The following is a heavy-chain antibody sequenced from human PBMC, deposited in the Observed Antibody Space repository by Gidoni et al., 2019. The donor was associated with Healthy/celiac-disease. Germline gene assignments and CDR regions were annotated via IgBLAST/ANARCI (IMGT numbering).Heavy chain of an antibody. J-gene: IGHJ4*02. V-gene: IGHV3-30*18. CDR1: GFTFSSYG. CDR3: AKDGHDGYNYFDY. CDR2: ISYDGSNK. D-gene: IGHD5-12*01. Sequence: QVQLLESGGGVVQPGRSLRLSCAASGFTFSSYGMHWVRQAPGKGLEWVAVISYDGSNKYYADSVKGRFTISRDNSKNTLYLQMNSLRAEDTAVYYCAKDGHDGYNYFDYWGQGTLVTVSS.